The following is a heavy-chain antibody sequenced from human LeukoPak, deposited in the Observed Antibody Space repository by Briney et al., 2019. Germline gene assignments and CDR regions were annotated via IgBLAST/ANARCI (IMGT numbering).Heavy chain of an antibody. CDR2: INYDSRNI. D-gene: IGHD2-2*01. CDR3: ATHHTSRYSHYYFDY. Sequence: GGSLRLSCAASGFTFDKYAMHWVRQAPGKGLEWVSGINYDSRNIGYAGSVKGRFTISRDNSKNTLYLQMNSLRAEDTAVFYCATHHTSRYSHYYFDYWGQGTLVTVSS. CDR1: GFTFDKYA. V-gene: IGHV3-9*01. J-gene: IGHJ4*02.